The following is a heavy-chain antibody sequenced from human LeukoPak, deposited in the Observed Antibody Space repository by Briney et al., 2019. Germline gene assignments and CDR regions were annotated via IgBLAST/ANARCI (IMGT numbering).Heavy chain of an antibody. D-gene: IGHD6-13*01. J-gene: IGHJ4*02. V-gene: IGHV4-59*11. CDR2: IHYSGST. CDR3: ARVGSAAGTGYFDY. Sequence: SETLSLTCTVSGGSFSSHYWSWIRQPPGKGREWIGYIHYSGSTNYNTSLKSRVTISVDTSKNQFSLKLSSVTVADTAMYYCARVGSAAGTGYFDYWGQGTLVSVSS. CDR1: GGSFSSHY.